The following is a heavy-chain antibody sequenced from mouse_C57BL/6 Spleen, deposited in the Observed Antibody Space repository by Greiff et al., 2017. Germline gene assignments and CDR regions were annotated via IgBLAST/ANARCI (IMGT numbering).Heavy chain of an antibody. V-gene: IGHV1-55*01. CDR1: GYTFTSYW. CDR2: IYPGSGST. Sequence: QVQLKQPGAELVKPGASVKMSCKASGYTFTSYWITWVKQRPGQGLEWIGDIYPGSGSTNYNEKFKSKATLTVDTSSSTAYMQLSSLASEDSAVYCCAGCNGYQPDYWGQGTTLTVSS. J-gene: IGHJ2*01. CDR3: AGCNGYQPDY. D-gene: IGHD2-2*01.